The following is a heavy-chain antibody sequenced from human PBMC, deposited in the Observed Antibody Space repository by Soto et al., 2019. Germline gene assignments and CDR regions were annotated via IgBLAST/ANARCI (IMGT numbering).Heavy chain of an antibody. V-gene: IGHV5-51*01. CDR1: GYSFTSYW. D-gene: IGHD6-13*01. CDR3: ARTAAAGKYYYGTDV. CDR2: IYPGDSDT. Sequence: EVQLVQSGAEVKKPGESLKISCKGSGYSFTSYWIGWVRQMPWKGLEWMGIIYPGDSDTRYSPSFQGQVTISADKSISTAYLQWSSLKASDTAMYYCARTAAAGKYYYGTDVWGQGTTVTVSS. J-gene: IGHJ6*02.